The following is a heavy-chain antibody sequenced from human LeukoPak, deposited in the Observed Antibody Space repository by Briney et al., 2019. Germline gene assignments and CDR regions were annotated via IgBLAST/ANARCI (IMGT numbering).Heavy chain of an antibody. J-gene: IGHJ4*02. CDR3: ARSVPDYTRFDY. CDR1: GFTFSSYA. V-gene: IGHV3-23*05. CDR2: FKTKYNQV. D-gene: IGHD4-11*01. Sequence: GGSLRLSCAASGFTFSSYAMNWVRQAPGKGLEWVSTFKTKYNQVYYAESVRGRFTISTDNSKNTVYLQMNSLRAEDTALYYCARSVPDYTRFDYWGQGALVTVSS.